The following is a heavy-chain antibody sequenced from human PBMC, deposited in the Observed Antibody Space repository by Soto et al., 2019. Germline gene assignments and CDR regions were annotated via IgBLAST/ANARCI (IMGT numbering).Heavy chain of an antibody. D-gene: IGHD1-20*01. CDR2: IYYNGNT. J-gene: IGHJ4*02. CDR3: TRDNWYSEY. V-gene: IGHV4-59*11. Sequence: QVHLQESGPGLVKPSETLSLTCSVSGGSISNHYWSWIRQPPGKGLEWSGYIYYNGNTNYNPSLKCRVTMSVDTSRNQISLKLTTVTAADTAVYYCTRDNWYSEYWGQGTLVNVSS. CDR1: GGSISNHY.